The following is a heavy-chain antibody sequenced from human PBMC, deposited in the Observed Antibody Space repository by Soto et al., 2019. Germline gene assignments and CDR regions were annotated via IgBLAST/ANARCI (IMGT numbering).Heavy chain of an antibody. CDR1: GLNCRSYA. CDR2: ISYDGSNK. D-gene: IGHD3-22*01. V-gene: IGHV3-30-3*01. Sequence: GRLQRLRYTASGLNCRSYAIRRVRQAPGKGLEWVAVISYDGSNKYYADSVKGRFTISRDNSKNTLYLQMNSLRAEDTAVYYCARNSGKYYDSSGYFLDYWVQGSLDTVFS. J-gene: IGHJ4*02. CDR3: ARNSGKYYDSSGYFLDY.